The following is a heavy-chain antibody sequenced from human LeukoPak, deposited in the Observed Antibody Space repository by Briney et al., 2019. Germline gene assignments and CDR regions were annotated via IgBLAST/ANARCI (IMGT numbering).Heavy chain of an antibody. J-gene: IGHJ6*02. V-gene: IGHV3-33*01. CDR3: AASGSGWFYGMDV. D-gene: IGHD6-19*01. CDR1: GFTFSSYG. Sequence: GGSLRLSCAASGFTFSSYGMHWVRQAPGKGLEWVAVIWYDGSNKYYADSVKGRFTISRDNSKNTLYLQMNSLRAEDTAVYYCAASGSGWFYGMDVRGQGTTVTVSS. CDR2: IWYDGSNK.